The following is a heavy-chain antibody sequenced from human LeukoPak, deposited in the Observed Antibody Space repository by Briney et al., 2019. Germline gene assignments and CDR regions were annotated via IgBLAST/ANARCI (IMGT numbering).Heavy chain of an antibody. Sequence: GGSLRLSCAASGFTFSSYGMHWVRQAPGKGLEWVAAIWYDGSNKYYADSVKGRFTISRDNSKNTLYLQMNSLRAEDTAVYYCARDDTGYFDYWGQGTLVTVSS. D-gene: IGHD5-18*01. CDR1: GFTFSSYG. J-gene: IGHJ4*02. CDR3: ARDDTGYFDY. V-gene: IGHV3-33*01. CDR2: IWYDGSNK.